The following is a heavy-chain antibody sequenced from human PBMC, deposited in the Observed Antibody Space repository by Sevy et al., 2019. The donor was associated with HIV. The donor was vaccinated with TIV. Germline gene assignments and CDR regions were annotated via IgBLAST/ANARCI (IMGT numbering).Heavy chain of an antibody. Sequence: QLGGPLRLSCAASGFTFSSYAMHWVRQAPGKGLEWVAVISYDGSNKYYADSVKGRFTISRDNSKNTLYLQMNSLRAEDTAVYYCAREPLREGFGELWGAFDIWGQGTMVTVSS. J-gene: IGHJ3*02. V-gene: IGHV3-30-3*01. D-gene: IGHD3-10*01. CDR3: AREPLREGFGELWGAFDI. CDR2: ISYDGSNK. CDR1: GFTFSSYA.